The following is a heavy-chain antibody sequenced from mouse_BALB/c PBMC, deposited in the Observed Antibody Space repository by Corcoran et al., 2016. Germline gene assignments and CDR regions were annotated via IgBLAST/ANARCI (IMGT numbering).Heavy chain of an antibody. J-gene: IGHJ4*01. CDR2: INTDTGEP. CDR1: GYTFTNYG. Sequence: QIQLVQSGPELKKPGETVKISCKASGYTFTNYGRNWVTQAPGKGLKWMGWINTDTGEPTYADDFKGRFAFSLETSASTAYLQINNLKNEDMATYFCARDGNYYAMDYWGQGTSVTVSS. CDR3: ARDGNYYAMDY. V-gene: IGHV9-1*02. D-gene: IGHD2-1*01.